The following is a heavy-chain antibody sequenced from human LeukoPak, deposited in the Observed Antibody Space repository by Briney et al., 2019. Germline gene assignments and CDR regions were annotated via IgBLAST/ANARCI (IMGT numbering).Heavy chain of an antibody. CDR3: ARGLRPGGFDY. CDR1: GFTVSSNY. J-gene: IGHJ4*02. V-gene: IGHV3-53*01. CDR2: IYSGGST. D-gene: IGHD2-21*01. Sequence: GGSLRLSCAASGFTVSSNYMSWVRQVPGKGLEWVSVIYSGGSTYYADSVKGRFTISRDNSKNTLYLQMNSPRAEDTAVYYCARGLRPGGFDYWGQGTLVTVSS.